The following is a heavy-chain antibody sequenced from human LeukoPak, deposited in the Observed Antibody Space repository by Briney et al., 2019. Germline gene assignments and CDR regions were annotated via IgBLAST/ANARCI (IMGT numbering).Heavy chain of an antibody. CDR1: GGTFSSYA. CDR2: IIPIFGTT. D-gene: IGHD5-18*01. Sequence: SVKVSCKASGGTFSSYAISWVRQAPGQGLEWMGRIIPIFGTTNYAQKFQGRVTITTDESTSTAYMELSSLRSEDTAVYHCARDGDPNTATLDYWGQGTLVTVSS. J-gene: IGHJ4*02. CDR3: ARDGDPNTATLDY. V-gene: IGHV1-69*05.